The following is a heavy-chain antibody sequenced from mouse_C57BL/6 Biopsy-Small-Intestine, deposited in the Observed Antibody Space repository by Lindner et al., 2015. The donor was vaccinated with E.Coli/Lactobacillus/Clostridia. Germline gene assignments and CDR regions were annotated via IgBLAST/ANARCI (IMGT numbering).Heavy chain of an antibody. Sequence: VQLQESGGGLVKPGGSLKLSCAASGFTFSDYGMHWVRQAPEKGLEWVAYISSGSSTIYYADTMKGRFTIFRDNAKNTLFLQMTSLRSEDTAMYYCARGVDGSYGYWGQGTTLTVSS. CDR1: GFTFSDYG. D-gene: IGHD2-3*01. CDR2: ISSGSSTI. V-gene: IGHV5-17*01. J-gene: IGHJ2*01. CDR3: ARGVDGSYGY.